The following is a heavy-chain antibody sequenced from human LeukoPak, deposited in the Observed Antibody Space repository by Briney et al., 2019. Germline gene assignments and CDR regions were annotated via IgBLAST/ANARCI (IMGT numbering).Heavy chain of an antibody. D-gene: IGHD5-18*01. CDR3: AKHLRATNTYSFFGLDV. CDR1: GFTFKDHG. V-gene: IGHV3-20*04. CDR2: IHWEGGGT. Sequence: GAGGSLRLSCAAPGFTFKDHGMPWVRQPPGKGLEWVSGIHWEGGGTHYADSVKGRFTISRDKAKNSLYLQMTSLRPEDTALYYCAKHLRATNTYSFFGLDVWGQGTTVTVSS. J-gene: IGHJ6*02.